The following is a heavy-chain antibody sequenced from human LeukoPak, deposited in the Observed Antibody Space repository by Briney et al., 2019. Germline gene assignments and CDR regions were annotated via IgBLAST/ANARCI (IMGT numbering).Heavy chain of an antibody. Sequence: GGSLRLSCAASGFTLGNYAMSWVRQTPGKGLEWVAFIRNDGSDKYYADSVKGRFTISRDNSKNTLYLQMNSLRAEDTAVYYCARDRDYDILTGYRPRYYYYGMDVWGQGTTVTVSS. CDR2: IRNDGSDK. D-gene: IGHD3-9*01. V-gene: IGHV3-30*02. CDR1: GFTLGNYA. J-gene: IGHJ6*02. CDR3: ARDRDYDILTGYRPRYYYYGMDV.